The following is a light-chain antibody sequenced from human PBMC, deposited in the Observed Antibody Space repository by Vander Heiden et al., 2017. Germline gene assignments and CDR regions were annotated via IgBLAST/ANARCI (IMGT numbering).Light chain of an antibody. CDR1: QTISHS. CDR2: VAS. V-gene: IGKV1-39*01. CDR3: QQSYSSPS. J-gene: IGKJ3*01. Sequence: DIQMTQSPSSLSASVGDRATITCRARQTISHSLNWYQQKPGRAPKLLIYVASRLQNGVPSRFSGSGSGTDFTLTISTLQPEDFATYYCQQSYSSPSFGPGTKVDIK.